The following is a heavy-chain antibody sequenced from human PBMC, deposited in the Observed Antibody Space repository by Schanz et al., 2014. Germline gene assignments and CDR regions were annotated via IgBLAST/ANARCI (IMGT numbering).Heavy chain of an antibody. Sequence: EVQLVESGGGLVQPGGSLRLSCAASGFTFTTNAMSWVRQPPGKGLEWVSAISGNGGSTYFADSVKGRFTISRDNSDNTLFLQMNSLRAEDTAVYYYAKVREWWPYYFDYWGQGTLVTVSS. CDR2: ISGNGGST. J-gene: IGHJ4*02. CDR1: GFTFTTNA. CDR3: AKVREWWPYYFDY. D-gene: IGHD2-15*01. V-gene: IGHV3-23*04.